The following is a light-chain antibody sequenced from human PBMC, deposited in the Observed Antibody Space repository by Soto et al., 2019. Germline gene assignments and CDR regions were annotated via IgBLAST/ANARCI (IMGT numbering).Light chain of an antibody. CDR3: QQYGSSPTT. J-gene: IGKJ1*01. Sequence: EIVLTQSPGTLSLSPGERATLSCRASQSVSSSYLAWYQQRPGQAPRLLTFGASIRATGIPDRFSGSGSGTDFTLTISRLEPEDFAVFYCQQYGSSPTTFGQGTKVEIK. CDR1: QSVSSSY. V-gene: IGKV3-20*01. CDR2: GAS.